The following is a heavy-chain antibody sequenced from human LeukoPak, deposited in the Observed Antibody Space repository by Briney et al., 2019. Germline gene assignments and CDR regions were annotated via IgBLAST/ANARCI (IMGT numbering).Heavy chain of an antibody. CDR2: ISSSSSTI. CDR3: AKGFGSYYYDSSGSD. D-gene: IGHD3-22*01. CDR1: GFTFSSYE. Sequence: GGSLRLSCAASGFTFSSYEMNWVRQAPGKGLEWVSYISSSSSTIYYADSVKGRFTISRDNSKNTLYLQMNSLRAEDTAVYYCAKGFGSYYYDSSGSDWGQGTLVTVSS. J-gene: IGHJ4*02. V-gene: IGHV3-48*01.